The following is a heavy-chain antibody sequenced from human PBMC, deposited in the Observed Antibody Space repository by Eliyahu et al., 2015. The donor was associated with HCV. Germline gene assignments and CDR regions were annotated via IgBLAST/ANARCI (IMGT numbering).Heavy chain of an antibody. J-gene: IGHJ6*03. Sequence: QVQLQQWGAGLLKPSETLSLTCAVYGGSFSGYYWSWIRQPPGKGLEWIGEINHSGSTNYNPSLKSRVTISVDTSKNQFSLKLSSVTAADTAVYYCARAITGTTYYYYYMDVWGKGTTVTVSS. CDR2: INHSGST. D-gene: IGHD1-7*01. CDR1: GGSFSGYY. V-gene: IGHV4-34*01. CDR3: ARAITGTTYYYYYMDV.